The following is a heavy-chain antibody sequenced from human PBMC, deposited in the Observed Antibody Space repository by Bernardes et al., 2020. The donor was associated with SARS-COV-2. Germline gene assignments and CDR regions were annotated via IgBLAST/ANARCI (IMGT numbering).Heavy chain of an antibody. CDR3: ARSIPLSSGWFHLDY. CDR2: MNHTSGDT. D-gene: IGHD6-19*01. J-gene: IGHJ4*02. V-gene: IGHV1-8*01. CDR1: GFTFPSYE. Sequence: ASVKVSCKASGFTFPSYEVSWVRQASGQGLEWMGRMNHTSGDTDYAQKFQGRVTMTRNTSISTAYMELTGLTSEDAAIYFCARSIPLSSGWFHLDYWGPGTVVIVSS.